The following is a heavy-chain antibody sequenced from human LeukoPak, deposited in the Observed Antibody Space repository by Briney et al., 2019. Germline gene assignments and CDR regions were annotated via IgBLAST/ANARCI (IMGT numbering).Heavy chain of an antibody. CDR3: ARAAYYYGSGSCLDY. D-gene: IGHD3-10*01. J-gene: IGHJ4*02. CDR1: GFTFSSYG. V-gene: IGHV3-30*03. Sequence: GGSLRLSCAASGFTFSSYGMHWVRQAPGKGLEWVAVISYDGSNKYYADSVKGRFTISRDNSKNTLYLQMNSLRAEDTAVYYCARAAYYYGSGSCLDYWGQGTLVTVSS. CDR2: ISYDGSNK.